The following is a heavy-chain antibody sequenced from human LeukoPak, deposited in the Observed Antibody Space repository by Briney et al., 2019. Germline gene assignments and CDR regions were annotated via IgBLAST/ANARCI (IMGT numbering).Heavy chain of an antibody. D-gene: IGHD4-17*01. Sequence: ASVKVSCKASGYIFIGYYMHWVRQAPGQGLEWMGWINPNSGVTDYAQKFQGRVTMTRDTSISTAYMELSRLRSDDTAVYYCAGSDDYGDHGQRKAIDIWGQGTMVTVSP. V-gene: IGHV1-2*02. J-gene: IGHJ3*02. CDR1: GYIFIGYY. CDR2: INPNSGVT. CDR3: AGSDDYGDHGQRKAIDI.